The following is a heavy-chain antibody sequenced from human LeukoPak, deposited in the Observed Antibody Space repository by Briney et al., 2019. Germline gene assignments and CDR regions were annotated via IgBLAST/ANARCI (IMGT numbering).Heavy chain of an antibody. CDR2: ISSSGSTI. D-gene: IGHD3-22*01. CDR3: GKGLYHDYSGIGDY. J-gene: IGHJ4*02. V-gene: IGHV3-11*01. Sequence: PGGSLRLSCAASGFTFSDYYMSWIRQAPGKGLEWVSYISSSGSTIYYADSVKGRFTISRDNAKNSLYLQVNSLRAEDTAVYYCGKGLYHDYSGIGDYWGQGTLVTVSS. CDR1: GFTFSDYY.